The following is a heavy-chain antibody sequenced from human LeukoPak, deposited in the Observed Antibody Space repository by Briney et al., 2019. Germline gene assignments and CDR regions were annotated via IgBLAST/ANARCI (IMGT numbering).Heavy chain of an antibody. CDR2: INHSGST. D-gene: IGHD4-23*01. V-gene: IGHV4-34*01. CDR1: GGSFSGYY. J-gene: IGHJ6*02. Sequence: SETLSLTCAVYGGSFSGYYWSWIRQPPGKGPEWIGEINHSGSTNYNPSLTSRVTISVDTSKNQFSLKLSSVTAADTAVYYCARAYGGRVRYGMDVWGQGTTVTVSS. CDR3: ARAYGGRVRYGMDV.